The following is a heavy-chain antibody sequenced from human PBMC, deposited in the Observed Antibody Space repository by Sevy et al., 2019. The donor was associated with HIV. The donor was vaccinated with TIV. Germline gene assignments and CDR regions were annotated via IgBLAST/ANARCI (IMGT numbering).Heavy chain of an antibody. CDR3: AKAGGSGYDDTDYYFDY. V-gene: IGHV3-30*18. CDR2: ISYDGSNK. J-gene: IGHJ4*02. CDR1: GLTFSSYG. D-gene: IGHD5-12*01. Sequence: GGSLRLSCAASGLTFSSYGMHWVRQAPGKGLEWVAVISYDGSNKYYADSVKGRFTISRDNSKNTLYLQMNSLRAEDTAVYYCAKAGGSGYDDTDYYFDYWGQGTLVTVSS.